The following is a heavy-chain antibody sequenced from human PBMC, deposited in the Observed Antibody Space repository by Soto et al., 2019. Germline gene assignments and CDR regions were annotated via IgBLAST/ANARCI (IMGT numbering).Heavy chain of an antibody. D-gene: IGHD2-15*01. CDR2: IKPNTDDT. CDR3: ARSPYSLEADGQHYYYGIDL. Sequence: ASVKVSFKPSGFSISGFYVHWVRQAPGQGLEWMGWIKPNTDDTGYAQKFQGRVTLTWDTSSSAGYLDLSRLRSDDTAVYYCARSPYSLEADGQHYYYGIDLWGLGTTVTVYS. V-gene: IGHV1-2*02. CDR1: GFSISGFY. J-gene: IGHJ6*02.